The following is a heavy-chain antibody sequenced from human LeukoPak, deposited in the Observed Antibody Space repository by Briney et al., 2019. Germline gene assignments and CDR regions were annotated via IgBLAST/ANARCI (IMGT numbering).Heavy chain of an antibody. J-gene: IGHJ1*01. Sequence: SVKVSCKASGGTFSSYAISWVRQAPGQGLEWVGGIIPIFGTANYAQKFQGRVTITTDESTSTAYMELSSLRSEDTAVYYCASQPRLALEYFQHWGQGTLVTVSS. CDR3: ASQPRLALEYFQH. CDR2: IIPIFGTA. V-gene: IGHV1-69*05. CDR1: GGTFSSYA. D-gene: IGHD3-9*01.